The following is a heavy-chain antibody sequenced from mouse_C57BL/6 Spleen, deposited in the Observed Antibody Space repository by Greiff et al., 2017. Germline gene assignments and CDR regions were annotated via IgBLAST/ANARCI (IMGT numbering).Heavy chain of an antibody. CDR3: ARRGTTVVARYFDV. CDR2: ISSGGSYT. Sequence: EVQLVESGGDLVKPGGSLKLSCAASGFTFSSYGMSWVRQTPDKRLEWVATISSGGSYTYYPDSVKGRFSISRDNAKTTLYLQMSSLKSEDTAMYYCARRGTTVVARYFDVWGTGTTVTVSS. V-gene: IGHV5-6*01. D-gene: IGHD1-1*01. CDR1: GFTFSSYG. J-gene: IGHJ1*03.